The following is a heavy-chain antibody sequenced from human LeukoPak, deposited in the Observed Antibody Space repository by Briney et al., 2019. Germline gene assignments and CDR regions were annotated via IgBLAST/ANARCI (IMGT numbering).Heavy chain of an antibody. J-gene: IGHJ6*03. CDR3: ARSAGRGGYYMDV. CDR1: GGSFSGYC. Sequence: SETLSLTCAVYGGSFSGYCWSWIRQPPGKGLEWIGEINHSGSTNYNLSLKSRVTISVDTSKNQFSLKLSSVTAADTAVYYCARSAGRGGYYMDVWGKGTTVTVSS. V-gene: IGHV4-34*01. D-gene: IGHD5-12*01. CDR2: INHSGST.